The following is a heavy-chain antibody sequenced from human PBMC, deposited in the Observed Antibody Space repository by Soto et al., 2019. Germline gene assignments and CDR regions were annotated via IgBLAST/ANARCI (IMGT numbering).Heavy chain of an antibody. V-gene: IGHV1-69*13. Sequence: SVKVSCKASGYTFTSYGISWVRQAPGQGLEWMGWISAIFGTANYAQKFQGRVTITADESTSTAYMELSSLRSEDTAVYYCARGTSVAGTWDYWGQGTLVTVSS. D-gene: IGHD6-19*01. CDR2: ISAIFGTA. CDR1: GYTFTSYG. CDR3: ARGTSVAGTWDY. J-gene: IGHJ4*02.